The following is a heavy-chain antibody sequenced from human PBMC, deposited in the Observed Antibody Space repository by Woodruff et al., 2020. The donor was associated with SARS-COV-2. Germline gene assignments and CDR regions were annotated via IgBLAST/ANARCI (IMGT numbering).Heavy chain of an antibody. D-gene: IGHD1-26*01. V-gene: IGHV4-59*09. J-gene: IGHJ5*02. Sequence: YNPSLKSRVTISVDTSKNQFSLKLSSVTAADTAVYYCARGPGGYPNWFDPWGQGTLVTVSS. CDR3: ARGPGGYPNWFDP.